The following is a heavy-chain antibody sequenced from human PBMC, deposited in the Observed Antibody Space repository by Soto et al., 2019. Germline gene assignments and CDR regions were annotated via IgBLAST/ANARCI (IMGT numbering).Heavy chain of an antibody. J-gene: IGHJ6*03. Sequence: PGGSLRLSCAASGFTFSSYSMNWVRQAPGKGLEWVSSISSSSSYIYYADSVKGRFTISRDNAKNSLYLQMNSLRAEDTAVYYCARSSREYSGYDFDYYYMDVWGKGTTVTVSS. D-gene: IGHD5-12*01. CDR2: ISSSSSYI. CDR3: ARSSREYSGYDFDYYYMDV. V-gene: IGHV3-21*01. CDR1: GFTFSSYS.